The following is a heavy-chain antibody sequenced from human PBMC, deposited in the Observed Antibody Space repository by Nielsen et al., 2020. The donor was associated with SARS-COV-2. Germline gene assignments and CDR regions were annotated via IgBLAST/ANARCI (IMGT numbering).Heavy chain of an antibody. V-gene: IGHV4-34*01. CDR3: ARHHPVHGEYYYYGMDV. J-gene: IGHJ6*02. CDR2: INHSGST. D-gene: IGHD1-1*01. Sequence: SETLSLTCAVYGGSFSDYYWTWIRQAPGKGLEWIGEINHSGSTNYNPSLKSRIAIFVDTSKKQFSLKLNSVTAADTAVYYCARHHPVHGEYYYYGMDVWGQGTTVTVSS. CDR1: GGSFSDYY.